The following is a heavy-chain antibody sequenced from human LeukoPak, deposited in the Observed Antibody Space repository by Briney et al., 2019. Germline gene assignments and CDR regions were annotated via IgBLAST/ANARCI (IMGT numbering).Heavy chain of an antibody. Sequence: SETLSLTCAVYGGSFSGYYWSWIRQPPGKGLEWIGEINHSGSTNYNPSLKSRVTISVDTSKNQFSLKLSSVTAADTAVYYCARRLGLRGYSYGLLPFDYWGQGTLVTVSS. CDR3: ARRLGLRGYSYGLLPFDY. D-gene: IGHD5-18*01. J-gene: IGHJ4*02. CDR2: INHSGST. CDR1: GGSFSGYY. V-gene: IGHV4-34*01.